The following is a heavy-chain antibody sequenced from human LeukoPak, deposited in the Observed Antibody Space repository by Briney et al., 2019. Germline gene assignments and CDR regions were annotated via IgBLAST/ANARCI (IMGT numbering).Heavy chain of an antibody. D-gene: IGHD2-15*01. CDR3: ARAHYSYCSGGSCYSGYYFDY. V-gene: IGHV4-59*08. Sequence: SETLSLTCTVSGGPISSYYWSWIRQPPGKGLEWIGYIYYSGSTNYNPSLKSRVTISVDTSKNQFSLKLSSVTAADTAVYYCARAHYSYCSGGSCYSGYYFDYWGQGTLVTVSS. J-gene: IGHJ4*02. CDR2: IYYSGST. CDR1: GGPISSYY.